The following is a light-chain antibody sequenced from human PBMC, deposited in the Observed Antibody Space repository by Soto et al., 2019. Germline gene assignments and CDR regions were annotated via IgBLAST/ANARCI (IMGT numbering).Light chain of an antibody. CDR2: GVS. Sequence: EIVMTQSPATLSVSPWEIATRYCRASHSVSSNVAWYQHKPGQAPRLLIYGVSTRATGIPARFSGSGSETEFTLIISSLQSEDFAVYYCQQYNDSPRTFGQGTKVDIK. CDR1: HSVSSN. V-gene: IGKV3-15*01. CDR3: QQYNDSPRT. J-gene: IGKJ1*01.